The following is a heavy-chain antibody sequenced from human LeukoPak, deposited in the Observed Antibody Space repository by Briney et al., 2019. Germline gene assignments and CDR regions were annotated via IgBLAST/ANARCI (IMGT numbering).Heavy chain of an antibody. J-gene: IGHJ4*02. Sequence: GASVKVSCKASGYTFTSYDINWVRQATGQGLEWMGWMNPNSGGTNYAQKFQGRVTMTRDTSISTAYMELSRLRSDDTAVYYCARARLSSTLGANPWDYYGSGSYSYYDYWGQGTLVTVSS. D-gene: IGHD3-10*01. V-gene: IGHV1-2*02. CDR1: GYTFTSYD. CDR3: ARARLSSTLGANPWDYYGSGSYSYYDY. CDR2: MNPNSGGT.